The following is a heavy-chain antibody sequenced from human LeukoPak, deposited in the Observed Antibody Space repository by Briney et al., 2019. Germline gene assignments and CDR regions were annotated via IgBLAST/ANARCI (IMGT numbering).Heavy chain of an antibody. Sequence: GRSLRLSCAAPVRTFSPYCMHWVRQAPCKGLEWVAVISNDGTSKYYVDSVKGRFTISRDNSKNTLYLQMNSLRAEDTAVYYCAKTPLQLWFHFDYWGQGTLVTVSS. CDR1: VRTFSPYC. D-gene: IGHD5-18*01. CDR3: AKTPLQLWFHFDY. J-gene: IGHJ4*02. V-gene: IGHV3-30*18. CDR2: ISNDGTSK.